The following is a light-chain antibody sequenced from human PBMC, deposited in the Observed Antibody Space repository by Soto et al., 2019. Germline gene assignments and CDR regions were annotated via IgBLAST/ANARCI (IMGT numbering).Light chain of an antibody. CDR2: EVS. V-gene: IGLV2-14*01. J-gene: IGLJ2*01. Sequence: QSALTQPASVSGSPGQSITISCTGTSSDVGGYNYVSWYQQHPGKVPKLMIYEVSNRPSGISNRFSGSKSGNTASLTISWLQAEDEADYYCSSYASSSTLAFGGGTQLTVL. CDR1: SSDVGGYNY. CDR3: SSYASSSTLA.